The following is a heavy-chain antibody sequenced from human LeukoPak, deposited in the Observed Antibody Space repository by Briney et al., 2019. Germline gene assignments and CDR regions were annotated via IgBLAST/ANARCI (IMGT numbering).Heavy chain of an antibody. CDR3: ARVDRGYCSGGSCQDY. Sequence: GASVKVSCKASVYTFTDYYMHWVRQAPGQGLEWMGWINPNSGCTNYAQKFQGRVTMTRDTSISTAYMELSRLRSDDTAVYYCARVDRGYCSGGSCQDYWGQGTLVTVSS. CDR1: VYTFTDYY. J-gene: IGHJ4*02. V-gene: IGHV1-2*02. CDR2: INPNSGCT. D-gene: IGHD2-15*01.